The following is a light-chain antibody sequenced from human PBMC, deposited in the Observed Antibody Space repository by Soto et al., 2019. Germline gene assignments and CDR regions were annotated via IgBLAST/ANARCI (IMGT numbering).Light chain of an antibody. Sequence: EIVLTQSPGTLSVSPGETATLSCRASQNVYTNLAWYQQKPGQAPRLVLYGASTRATGIPARFSGSGSGTEFTLTISSLQSEDFALYYCQQYHNLWTFGQGTKVDIK. J-gene: IGKJ1*01. CDR1: QNVYTN. V-gene: IGKV3-15*01. CDR3: QQYHNLWT. CDR2: GAS.